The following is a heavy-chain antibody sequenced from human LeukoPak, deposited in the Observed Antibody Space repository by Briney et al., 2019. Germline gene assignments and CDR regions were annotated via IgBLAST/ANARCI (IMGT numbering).Heavy chain of an antibody. V-gene: IGHV6-1*01. CDR1: GDSVSSNSAA. Sequence: SQTLSLTCAISGDSVSSNSAAWNWIRQSPSRGLEWLGRTYYRSKWYNDYAVSAKSRITINPDTSKNQFSLQLNSVTPEDTAVYYCARDGSSSSSVGDYFDYWGQGTLVTVSS. D-gene: IGHD6-6*01. J-gene: IGHJ4*02. CDR2: TYYRSKWYN. CDR3: ARDGSSSSSVGDYFDY.